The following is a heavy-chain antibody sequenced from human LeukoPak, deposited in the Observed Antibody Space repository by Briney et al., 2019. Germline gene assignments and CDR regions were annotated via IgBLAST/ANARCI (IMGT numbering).Heavy chain of an antibody. CDR3: ARDFHH. Sequence: SKTLSLTCAVYGGSFSGYYWSWIRQPPGKGLEWIGEINHTGSTSYNPSLKSRVTISVDTSKNQFSLKLSSVTAADTAVYYCARDFHHWGQGTLVTVSS. CDR2: INHTGST. CDR1: GGSFSGYY. J-gene: IGHJ4*02. V-gene: IGHV4-34*01.